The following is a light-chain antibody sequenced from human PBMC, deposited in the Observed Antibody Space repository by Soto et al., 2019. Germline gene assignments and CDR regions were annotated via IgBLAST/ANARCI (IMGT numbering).Light chain of an antibody. CDR1: SSNIGAHSD. V-gene: IGLV1-40*01. Sequence: QSVLTQPPSVSGAPGQRITISCTGSSSNIGAHSDVYWYQHLPGTAPKLLTYDNNNRPSGVPDRFSGSKSGTSASLAITGLQAGDEADYYCQSYDSSLSAPYVFGTGTKVTVL. J-gene: IGLJ1*01. CDR3: QSYDSSLSAPYV. CDR2: DNN.